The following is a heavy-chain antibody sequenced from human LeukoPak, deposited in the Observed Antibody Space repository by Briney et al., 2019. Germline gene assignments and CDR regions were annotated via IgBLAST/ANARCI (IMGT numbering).Heavy chain of an antibody. CDR3: AREGPRGNSQFDY. V-gene: IGHV3-33*08. Sequence: GGSLRLSCAASGFSFSSYGMHWVRQAPGKGLEWVALIWYDGSNKYYADSVKGRLTISRDNSKNTLYLQMNSLRAEDTAVYYCAREGPRGNSQFDYWGQGTLVTVSS. J-gene: IGHJ4*02. CDR2: IWYDGSNK. D-gene: IGHD2/OR15-2a*01. CDR1: GFSFSSYG.